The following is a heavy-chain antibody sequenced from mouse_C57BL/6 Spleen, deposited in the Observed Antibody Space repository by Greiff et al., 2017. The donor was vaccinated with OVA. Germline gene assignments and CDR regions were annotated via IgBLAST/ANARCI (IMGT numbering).Heavy chain of an antibody. D-gene: IGHD1-1*01. CDR1: GFTFSSYA. CDR3: ARDYYGSSYDAMDY. Sequence: EVQGVESGGGLVKPGGSLKLSCAASGFTFSSYAMSWVRQTPEKRLEWVATISDGGSYTYYPDNVKGRFTISRDNDKNNLYLQMSHLKSEDTAMYYCARDYYGSSYDAMDYWGQGTSVTVSS. V-gene: IGHV5-4*01. CDR2: ISDGGSYT. J-gene: IGHJ4*01.